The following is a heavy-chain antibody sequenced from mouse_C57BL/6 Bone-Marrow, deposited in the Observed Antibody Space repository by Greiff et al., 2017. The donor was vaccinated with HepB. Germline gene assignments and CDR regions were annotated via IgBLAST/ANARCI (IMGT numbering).Heavy chain of an antibody. J-gene: IGHJ3*01. D-gene: IGHD1-1*01. CDR1: GYTFTDYY. CDR2: INPYNGGT. CDR3: ARRDYGSRTFAY. Sequence: EVQLQESGPVLVKPGASVKMSCKASGYTFTDYYMNWVKQSHGKSLEWIGVINPYNGGTSYNQKFKGKATLTVDKSSSTAYMELNSLTSEDSAVYYCARRDYGSRTFAYWGQGTLVTVSA. V-gene: IGHV1-19*01.